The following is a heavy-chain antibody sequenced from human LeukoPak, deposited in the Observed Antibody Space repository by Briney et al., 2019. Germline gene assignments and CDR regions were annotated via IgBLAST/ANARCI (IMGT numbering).Heavy chain of an antibody. D-gene: IGHD6-13*01. V-gene: IGHV3-30*03. J-gene: IGHJ4*02. Sequence: GGSLRLSCAASGFTFSSYGMQWVRQAPGKGLEWVAVISYDGSNKYYADSVKGRFTISRDNSKNTLYLQMNSLRAEDTAVYYCASHWAQQLVSDYWGQGTLVTVSS. CDR2: ISYDGSNK. CDR3: ASHWAQQLVSDY. CDR1: GFTFSSYG.